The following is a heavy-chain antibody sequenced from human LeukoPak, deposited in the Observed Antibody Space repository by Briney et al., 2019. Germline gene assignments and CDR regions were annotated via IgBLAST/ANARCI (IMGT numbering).Heavy chain of an antibody. D-gene: IGHD3-22*01. CDR2: IYHSGST. CDR1: GGSISSSSYY. J-gene: IGHJ3*02. CDR3: ARGAPDYYDGSGYYRQNDAFDI. Sequence: SETLSLTCTVSGGSISSSSYYWGWIRQPPGKGLEWIGSIYHSGSTDYNPSLKSRVTISIDTSKNQFSLKLSSVTAADTAVYYCARGAPDYYDGSGYYRQNDAFDIWGQGTMVTVSS. V-gene: IGHV4-39*07.